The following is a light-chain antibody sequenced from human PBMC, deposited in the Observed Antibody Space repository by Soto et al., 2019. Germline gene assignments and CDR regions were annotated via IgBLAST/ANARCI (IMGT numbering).Light chain of an antibody. CDR2: DND. CDR1: NSNIGNNY. J-gene: IGLJ3*02. Sequence: QSVLTQPPSVSAAAGQNFTISCSGSNSNIGNNYVSWYRQFPGTAPKLLIYDNDQRPSGIPDRFSASKSGTSATLAIAGLQTGDEADYYCGAGDTSGDLHCVFGGGTKVTVL. CDR3: GAGDTSGDLHCV. V-gene: IGLV1-51*01.